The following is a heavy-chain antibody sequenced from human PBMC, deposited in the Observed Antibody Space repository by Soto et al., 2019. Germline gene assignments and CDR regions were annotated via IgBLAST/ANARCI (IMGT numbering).Heavy chain of an antibody. V-gene: IGHV2-5*02. CDR1: GFSLNTSAVG. CDR3: AHREGDDYVWGSYKDAFDS. D-gene: IGHD3-16*01. J-gene: IGHJ3*02. CDR2: IYWDDDK. Sequence: QITLKESGPTLVKPTQTLTLTCTFSGFSLNTSAVGVGWIRQPPGKALEWLALIYWDDDKRYKPSLKSRLTITKDTSKSQVVLKMTRMDPVDTGTYFCAHREGDDYVWGSYKDAFDSWGQGTMVTVSS.